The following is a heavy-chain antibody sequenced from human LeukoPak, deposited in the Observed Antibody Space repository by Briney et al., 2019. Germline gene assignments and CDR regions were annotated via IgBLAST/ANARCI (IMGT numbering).Heavy chain of an antibody. CDR2: IVVGSGNT. Sequence: SVKVSCKASGFTFTSSAVQWVRQARGQRLEWIGWIVVGSGNTNYAQKFQGRVTMTRNTSISTAYMELSSLRSEDTAVYYCARRTVAGDYWGQGTLVTVSS. J-gene: IGHJ4*02. CDR3: ARRTVAGDY. V-gene: IGHV1-58*01. D-gene: IGHD6-19*01. CDR1: GFTFTSSA.